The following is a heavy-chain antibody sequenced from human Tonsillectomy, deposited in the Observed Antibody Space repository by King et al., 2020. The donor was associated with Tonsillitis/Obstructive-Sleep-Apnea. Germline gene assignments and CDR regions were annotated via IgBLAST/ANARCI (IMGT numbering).Heavy chain of an antibody. Sequence: DVQLVESGGGLVKPGGSLRLSCAASGFTVSNAWMSWVRQAPGKGLEWVGLIKSKTDGGTTDYAAPVKGRFTISRDDSKNTLYLQMNSLKTEDTAVYYCTTAETDYWGQGTLVTVSS. CDR2: IKSKTDGGTT. CDR3: TTAETDY. CDR1: GFTVSNAW. J-gene: IGHJ4*02. V-gene: IGHV3-15*01.